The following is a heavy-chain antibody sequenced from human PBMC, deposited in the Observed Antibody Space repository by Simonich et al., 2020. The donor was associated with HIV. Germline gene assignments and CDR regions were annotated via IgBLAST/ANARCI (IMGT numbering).Heavy chain of an antibody. Sequence: EYGGGLVQPGGSLRLSCAASGFTFSTYWMGWFRQAPGKGLEWVANIKQDGSEKYYLDSVKGRFTISKDNAKNSLYLQMNSLRPEDTAVYYCTTDDYSYYFHYWGQGTLVTVSS. CDR3: TTDDYSYYFHY. CDR1: GFTFSTYW. CDR2: IKQDGSEK. V-gene: IGHV3-7*03. D-gene: IGHD2-15*01. J-gene: IGHJ4*02.